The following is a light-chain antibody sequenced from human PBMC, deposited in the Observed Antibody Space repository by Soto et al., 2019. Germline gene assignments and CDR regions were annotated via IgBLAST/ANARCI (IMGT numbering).Light chain of an antibody. Sequence: DVQMTQSPSTLSASVGDKVTITCRASQSIRSTWLAWFQQRPGKAPNVLIYKGSTLASGVSSRFSCSGSGTEITLTVSSLQPDDFATYFCQQYAAQSEWTFGQGTRVE. CDR1: QSIRSTW. J-gene: IGKJ1*01. CDR2: KGS. V-gene: IGKV1-5*03. CDR3: QQYAAQSEWT.